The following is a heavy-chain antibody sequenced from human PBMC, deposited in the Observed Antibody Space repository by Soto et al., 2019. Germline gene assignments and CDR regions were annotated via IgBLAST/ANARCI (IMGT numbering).Heavy chain of an antibody. CDR3: ASWFGTGGYYFDY. Sequence: SETLSLTCAVSGGSISSRGYSWSWIRQPPGKGLEWIGYVFQSGTTNYNPSLKSRVTISVDTSRNQFSLKLNSVTAADTAVYYCASWFGTGGYYFDYWGQGTLVTVSS. D-gene: IGHD3-10*01. J-gene: IGHJ4*02. CDR1: GGSISSRGYS. CDR2: VFQSGTT. V-gene: IGHV4-30-2*05.